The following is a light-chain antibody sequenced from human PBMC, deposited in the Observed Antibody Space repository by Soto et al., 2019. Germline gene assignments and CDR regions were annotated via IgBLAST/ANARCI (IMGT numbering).Light chain of an antibody. V-gene: IGKV1-39*01. Sequence: DIQTTQSPSSLSASVGDRLTITCRASQIISTYLNWYQQREGLAPRXXIYAASSLQSGVPPRFSGIVSGTDVTITISSLKTEDVSTYVGQQTYSAPPTFGQGTKVDIK. CDR1: QIISTY. CDR2: AAS. J-gene: IGKJ1*01. CDR3: QQTYSAPPT.